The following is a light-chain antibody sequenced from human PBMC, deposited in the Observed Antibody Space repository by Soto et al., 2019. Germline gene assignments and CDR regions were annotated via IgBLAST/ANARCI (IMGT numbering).Light chain of an antibody. V-gene: IGLV2-8*01. CDR2: DVT. CDR1: SSDVGAYNY. Sequence: QSALTQPPSASGSPGQSVTISCTGSSSDVGAYNYVSWYQQHPGKAPKLMIYDVTKRPSGVPDRFSGSKSGNTASLTVSGLHAEDEADYYCSSYAGSNNLPFGGGTKVTVL. CDR3: SSYAGSNNLP. J-gene: IGLJ3*02.